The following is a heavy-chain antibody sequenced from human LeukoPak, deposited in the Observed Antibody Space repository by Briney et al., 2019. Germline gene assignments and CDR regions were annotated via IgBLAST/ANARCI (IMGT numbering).Heavy chain of an antibody. CDR1: GFTFSSYW. CDR2: ISYDGSNK. Sequence: GGSLRLSCAASGFTFSSYWMSWVRQAPGKGLEWVAAISYDGSNKHYADSVKGRFTISRDNSKNTLYVQINSLRAEDTAVYYCARQQTYGIVRDTAFDIWGQGTKVTISS. CDR3: ARQQTYGIVRDTAFDI. V-gene: IGHV3-30-3*01. J-gene: IGHJ3*02. D-gene: IGHD2-21*01.